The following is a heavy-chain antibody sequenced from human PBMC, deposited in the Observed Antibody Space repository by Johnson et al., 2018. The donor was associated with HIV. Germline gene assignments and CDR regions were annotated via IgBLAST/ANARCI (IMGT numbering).Heavy chain of an antibody. J-gene: IGHJ3*01. CDR1: GFTFSDYW. CDR2: IKYDGSDK. CDR3: ARELNSGNYDPWFERWESGAFDV. D-gene: IGHD1-26*01. Sequence: VHLVESGGGLVQPGGSLRLSCGASGFTFSDYWMSWVRQAPGKGLEWVASIKYDGSDKYYVDAVKGRLIISRDNVNNSVYLQMNSLRGEDTAVYYCARELNSGNYDPWFERWESGAFDVWGQGTLVTVSS. V-gene: IGHV3-7*05.